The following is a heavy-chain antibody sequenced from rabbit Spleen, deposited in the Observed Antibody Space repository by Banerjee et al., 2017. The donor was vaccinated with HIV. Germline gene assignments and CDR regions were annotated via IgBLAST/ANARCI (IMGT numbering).Heavy chain of an antibody. CDR3: ARDLAAWNSGSYAFNV. Sequence: EESGGDLVKPGASLTLTCKASGFDFSSDAMCWVRQAPGKGPEWIACIYNGDDTTYYATWVHGRFTISKASSTTVTLQMTSLTAADTATYFCARDLAAWNSGSYAFNVWGQGTLVTVS. D-gene: IGHD1-1*01. CDR1: GFDFSSDA. J-gene: IGHJ4*01. CDR2: IYNGDDTT. V-gene: IGHV1S47*01.